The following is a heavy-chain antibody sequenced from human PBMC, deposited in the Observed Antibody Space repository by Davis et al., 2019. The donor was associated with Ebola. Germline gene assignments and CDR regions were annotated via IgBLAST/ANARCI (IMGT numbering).Heavy chain of an antibody. CDR2: IYHSGST. J-gene: IGHJ4*02. Sequence: MPSETLSLTCAVSGGSISSSNWWSWVRQPPGKGLEWIGEIYHSGSTNYNPSLKSRVTISVDKSKNQFSLSLSSVTAADTAVYYCARLGYDILTGYSLGYWGQGTLVTVSS. CDR3: ARLGYDILTGYSLGY. V-gene: IGHV4-4*02. D-gene: IGHD3-9*01. CDR1: GGSISSSNW.